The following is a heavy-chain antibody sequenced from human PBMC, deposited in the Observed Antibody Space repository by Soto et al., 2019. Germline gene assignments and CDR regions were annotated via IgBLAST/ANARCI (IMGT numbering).Heavy chain of an antibody. Sequence: EVQLVESGGGPVKPGGSLRLSCAASGFTFSSYSMNWVRQAPGKGLEWVSSISSSSSYIYYADSVKGRFTISRDNAKNSLYLQMNSLRAEDTAVYYCASSVRGRNYYMDVWGKGTTVTVSS. CDR1: GFTFSSYS. J-gene: IGHJ6*03. V-gene: IGHV3-21*01. CDR3: ASSVRGRNYYMDV. CDR2: ISSSSSYI. D-gene: IGHD3-10*01.